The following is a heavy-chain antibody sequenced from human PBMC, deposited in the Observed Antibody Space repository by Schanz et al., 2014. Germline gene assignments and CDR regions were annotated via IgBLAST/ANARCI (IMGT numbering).Heavy chain of an antibody. J-gene: IGHJ4*02. Sequence: QVQLVESGGGLVKPGGSLRLSCAASGFIFNDYYMNWIRQAPGEGLEWVAFIRFDASHKYYADSVKGRFTISRDNSKNTLYLQMDTLRVEDTGVYYCARDFDYWGQGTLVTVSS. V-gene: IGHV3-30*02. CDR1: GFIFNDYY. CDR3: ARDFDY. CDR2: IRFDASHK.